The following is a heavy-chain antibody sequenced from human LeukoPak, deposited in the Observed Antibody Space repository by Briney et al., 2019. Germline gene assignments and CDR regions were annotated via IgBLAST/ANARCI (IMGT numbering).Heavy chain of an antibody. CDR1: GFTFSSYW. CDR3: ARDYGSGSLGGDAFDI. Sequence: GGSLRLSCAASGFTFSSYWMNWVRQAPGKGLVWVSRINGDGSSSNYADSVKGRFTISRDNSKNTLYLQMNSLRAEDTAVYYCARDYGSGSLGGDAFDIWGQGTMVTVSS. CDR2: INGDGSSS. D-gene: IGHD3-10*01. V-gene: IGHV3-74*01. J-gene: IGHJ3*02.